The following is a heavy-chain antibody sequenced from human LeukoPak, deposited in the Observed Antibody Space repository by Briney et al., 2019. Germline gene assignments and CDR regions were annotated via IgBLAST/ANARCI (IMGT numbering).Heavy chain of an antibody. Sequence: GGPLRLSCAASGFTFSSYSMNWVRQAPGKGLEWVSSISSSSSYIYYADSVKGRFTISRDNAKNSLYLQMNSLRAEDTAVYYCASLISYSGWKDYWGQGTLVTVSS. CDR2: ISSSSSYI. J-gene: IGHJ4*02. CDR1: GFTFSSYS. D-gene: IGHD6-19*01. CDR3: ASLISYSGWKDY. V-gene: IGHV3-21*01.